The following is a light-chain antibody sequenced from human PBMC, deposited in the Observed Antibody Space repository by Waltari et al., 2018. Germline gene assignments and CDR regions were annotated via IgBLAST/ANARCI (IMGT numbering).Light chain of an antibody. Sequence: DIVMTQSPDSLAVSLGERPTINCKSSQSVLYSANSKNYLAWFQQKPGQPPKLLIYWASTRESGVPDRFIGSGSGTDFTLTITSLQAEDVAVYYCQQYYIPPLTFGQGTRLEIK. J-gene: IGKJ5*01. CDR2: WAS. CDR3: QQYYIPPLT. V-gene: IGKV4-1*01. CDR1: QSVLYSANSKNY.